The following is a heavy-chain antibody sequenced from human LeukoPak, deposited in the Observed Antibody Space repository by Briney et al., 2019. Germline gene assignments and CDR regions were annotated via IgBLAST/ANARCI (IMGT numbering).Heavy chain of an antibody. V-gene: IGHV4-4*07. CDR1: GGSISSYY. CDR3: ARSPGYCSGGSCYWFDP. J-gene: IGHJ5*02. D-gene: IGHD2-15*01. Sequence: SETLSLTCTVSGGSISSYYWSWIRQPAGKGPEWIGRIYTSGSTNYNPSLKSRVTISVDKSKNQFSLKLSSVTAADTAVYYCARSPGYCSGGSCYWFDPWGQGTLVTVSS. CDR2: IYTSGST.